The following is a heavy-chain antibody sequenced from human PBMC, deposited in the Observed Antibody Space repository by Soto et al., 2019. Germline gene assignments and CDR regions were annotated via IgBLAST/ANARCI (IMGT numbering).Heavy chain of an antibody. Sequence: GGSLRLSCAASGFTFSSFWMHWVRQVPGKGLVWISHITKDGSSLSYADSVKGRFTISRDNAKNTVYLQMNGLRAEDTAVYYCARRGVGSFDYWGQGSLVTVSS. J-gene: IGHJ4*02. CDR1: GFTFSSFW. V-gene: IGHV3-74*01. D-gene: IGHD3-10*01. CDR3: ARRGVGSFDY. CDR2: ITKDGSSL.